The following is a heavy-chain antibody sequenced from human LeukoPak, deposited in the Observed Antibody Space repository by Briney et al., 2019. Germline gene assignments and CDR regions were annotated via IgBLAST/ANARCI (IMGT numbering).Heavy chain of an antibody. Sequence: SETLSLTCTVSGGSISSYYWGWIRQPPGKGLEWIGSVYYSGSTNYNPSLKSRVTISVGTSKNQFSLKLSSVTAADTAVYYCARDPIGPYCSSTSCSHYFDYWGQGTLVTVSS. CDR1: GGSISSYY. J-gene: IGHJ4*02. CDR3: ARDPIGPYCSSTSCSHYFDY. V-gene: IGHV4-59*01. CDR2: VYYSGST. D-gene: IGHD2-2*01.